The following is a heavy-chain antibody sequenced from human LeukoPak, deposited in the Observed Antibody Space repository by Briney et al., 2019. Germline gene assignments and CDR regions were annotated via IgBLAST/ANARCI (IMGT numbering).Heavy chain of an antibody. Sequence: SVKVCCTASGGTFSSYAISWVRQAPGQGVGWRGRFILILGIANYAQKHQGRVTITAVKSTSTAYMELSSLRSEDTAVYYCARDDLINYDILTSYYFDYWGQGTLVTVSS. J-gene: IGHJ4*02. CDR2: FILILGIA. CDR1: GGTFSSYA. V-gene: IGHV1-69*04. D-gene: IGHD3-9*01. CDR3: ARDDLINYDILTSYYFDY.